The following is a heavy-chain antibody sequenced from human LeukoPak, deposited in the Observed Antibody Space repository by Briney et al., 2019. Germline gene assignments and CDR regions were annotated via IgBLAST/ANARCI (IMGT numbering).Heavy chain of an antibody. CDR3: ARAQSIGAFDI. Sequence: GASVKVSCKASGYTFTSYGISWVRQAPGQGLEWMGWISAYNGNTNYAQKLQGRVTMTTDTSTSTPYMELRSLRSDDTAVYYCARAQSIGAFDIWGQGTMVTVSS. V-gene: IGHV1-18*01. CDR1: GYTFTSYG. CDR2: ISAYNGNT. D-gene: IGHD3-16*01. J-gene: IGHJ3*02.